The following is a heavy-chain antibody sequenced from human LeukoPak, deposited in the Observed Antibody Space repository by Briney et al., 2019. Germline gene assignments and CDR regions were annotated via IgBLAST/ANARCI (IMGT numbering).Heavy chain of an antibody. V-gene: IGHV3-21*01. CDR2: ISSSSRHI. CDR3: ARGHDDPFDY. CDR1: GFTFSSYS. Sequence: TGGSLRLSCAASGFTFSSYSMNWVRQAPGRGLEWVSSISSSSRHIYYADSVKGRFTISRDNAKNSLYLQMNSLRAEDTAVYYCARGHDDPFDYWGQGTLVTVSS. D-gene: IGHD3-3*01. J-gene: IGHJ4*02.